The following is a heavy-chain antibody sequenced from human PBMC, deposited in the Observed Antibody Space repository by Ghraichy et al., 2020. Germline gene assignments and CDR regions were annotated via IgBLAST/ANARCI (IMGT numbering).Heavy chain of an antibody. Sequence: ETLSLTCAASEFSFSSYAMNWVRQAPGRGLEWVSAISGSGGSTYYADSVKGRFTISRDNSRNTLYLQMNSLRAEDTAVYYCAKDKRKLGPYYMDVWGKGTTVTVSS. CDR2: ISGSGGST. J-gene: IGHJ6*03. V-gene: IGHV3-23*01. CDR3: AKDKRKLGPYYMDV. D-gene: IGHD1-7*01. CDR1: EFSFSSYA.